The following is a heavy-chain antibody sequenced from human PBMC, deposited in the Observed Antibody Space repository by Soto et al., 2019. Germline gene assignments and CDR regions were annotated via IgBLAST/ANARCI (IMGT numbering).Heavy chain of an antibody. CDR2: IISILGIR. V-gene: IGHV1-69*02. CDR3: ASDRNGHLFNL. J-gene: IGHJ2*01. D-gene: IGHD1-1*01. Sequence: QVERVQSGAEVKKPASSVKVSCKASGGIFSSQTISWLRQAQGQGREWMGRIISILGIREYAQNFQGRVTITALKLTSAAYMERSMLRSEGSSLYDCASDRNGHLFNLLSHGSPVTVSS. CDR1: GGIFSSQT.